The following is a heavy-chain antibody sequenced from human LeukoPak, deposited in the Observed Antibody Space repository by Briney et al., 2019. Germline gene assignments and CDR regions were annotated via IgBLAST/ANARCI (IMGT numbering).Heavy chain of an antibody. Sequence: PSETLSLTCAVYGGSFSGYYWSWIRQPPGKGLEWIGYIYYSGSTNYNPSLKSRVTISVDTSKNQFSLKLSSVTAADTAVYYCARDCSSTSCYGARDYWGQGTLVTVSS. CDR1: GGSFSGYY. D-gene: IGHD2-2*01. CDR2: IYYSGST. J-gene: IGHJ4*02. V-gene: IGHV4-59*01. CDR3: ARDCSSTSCYGARDY.